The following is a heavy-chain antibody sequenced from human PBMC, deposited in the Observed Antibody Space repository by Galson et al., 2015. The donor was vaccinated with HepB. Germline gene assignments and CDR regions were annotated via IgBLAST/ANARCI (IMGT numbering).Heavy chain of an antibody. D-gene: IGHD6-6*01. CDR1: GGTFSSYA. V-gene: IGHV1-69*13. CDR2: IIPIFGTA. J-gene: IGHJ4*02. Sequence: SVKVSCKASGGTFSSYAISWVRQAPGQGLEWTGGIIPIFGTANYAQKFQGRVTITADESTSTAYMELSSLRSEDTAVYYCARDSIHEYSSSSPFLWGQGTLVTVSS. CDR3: ARDSIHEYSSSSPFL.